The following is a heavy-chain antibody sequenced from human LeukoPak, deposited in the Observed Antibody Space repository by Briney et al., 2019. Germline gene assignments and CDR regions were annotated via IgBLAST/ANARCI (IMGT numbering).Heavy chain of an antibody. Sequence: GGSLRLSCAASGFTFSSYSMNWVRQAPGKGLEWVSYISSSSSTIYYADSVKGRFTISRDNAKNSLYLQMNSLRDEDTAVYYCARGRRYYDSSGPTGVNYFDYWGQGTLVTVSS. D-gene: IGHD3-22*01. CDR3: ARGRRYYDSSGPTGVNYFDY. CDR2: ISSSSSTI. V-gene: IGHV3-48*02. J-gene: IGHJ4*02. CDR1: GFTFSSYS.